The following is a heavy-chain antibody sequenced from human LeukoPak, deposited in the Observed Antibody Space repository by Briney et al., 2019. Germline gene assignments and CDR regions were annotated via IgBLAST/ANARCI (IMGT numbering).Heavy chain of an antibody. CDR3: ARDPGVRWLVGFDY. CDR1: GFTFNSYG. Sequence: GRSLRLSCAASGFTFNSYGMHWVRQAPGKGLEWVAVIWYDGSNKYYADSVKGRFTISRDNSENTLYLQMDGLRAEDTAVYYCARDPGVRWLVGFDYWGQGTLVTVSS. J-gene: IGHJ4*02. CDR2: IWYDGSNK. V-gene: IGHV3-33*01. D-gene: IGHD6-19*01.